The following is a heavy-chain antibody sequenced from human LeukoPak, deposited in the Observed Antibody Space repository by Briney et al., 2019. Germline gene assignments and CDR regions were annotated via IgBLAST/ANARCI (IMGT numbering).Heavy chain of an antibody. V-gene: IGHV3-23*01. Sequence: GGSLRLSCAASGFTFSSYAMSWVRQAPGKGLEWVSAISGSGGSTYYADSVKGRFTISRDNSKNTLYLQMNSLRAEDTAVYYCAKDIYYCGSGSYYTLYYYYYGMDVWGQGTTVTVSS. CDR2: ISGSGGST. CDR1: GFTFSSYA. D-gene: IGHD3-10*01. J-gene: IGHJ6*02. CDR3: AKDIYYCGSGSYYTLYYYYYGMDV.